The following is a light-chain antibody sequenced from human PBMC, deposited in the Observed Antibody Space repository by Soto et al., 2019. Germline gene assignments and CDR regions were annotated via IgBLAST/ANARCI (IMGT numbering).Light chain of an antibody. J-gene: IGKJ2*01. CDR2: LAS. CDR3: HQYGDAPQT. CDR1: QSVSGSY. V-gene: IGKV3-20*01. Sequence: ENVLTQSPGTLSLSPGERANLSCRASQSVSGSYLAWYQQKPGQAPRLLIYLASTRANGIPYRFSGSASGTHFTLSIIRLEPEDSAVYYGHQYGDAPQTLGQGTKLEI.